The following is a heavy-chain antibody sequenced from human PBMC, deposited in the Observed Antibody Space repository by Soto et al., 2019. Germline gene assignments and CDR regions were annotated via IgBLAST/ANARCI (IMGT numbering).Heavy chain of an antibody. Sequence: ASVKVSCKASGGTFSSYAISWVRQAPGQGLEWMGRIIPILGIANYAQKFQGRVTITADKSTSTAYMELSSLRSEDTAVYYCAATVTYYYDSSGYNWFDPWGQGTLVTVS. CDR2: IIPILGIA. J-gene: IGHJ5*02. CDR3: AATVTYYYDSSGYNWFDP. V-gene: IGHV1-69*04. D-gene: IGHD3-22*01. CDR1: GGTFSSYA.